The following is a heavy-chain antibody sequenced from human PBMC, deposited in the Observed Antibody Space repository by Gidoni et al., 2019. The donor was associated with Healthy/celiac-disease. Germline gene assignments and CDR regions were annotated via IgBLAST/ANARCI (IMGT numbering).Heavy chain of an antibody. CDR2: ISWNSGSI. V-gene: IGHV3-9*01. CDR3: AKDGESYSMGWYFDL. D-gene: IGHD6-13*01. CDR1: GFTFDAYA. J-gene: IGHJ2*01. Sequence: EVQLVESGGGLVQPGRSLCLSCAASGFTFDAYAMHWVRQAPGKGLEWVSGISWNSGSIGYADSVKGRFTISRDNAKNSLYLQMNSLRAEDTALYYCAKDGESYSMGWYFDLWGRGTLVTVSS.